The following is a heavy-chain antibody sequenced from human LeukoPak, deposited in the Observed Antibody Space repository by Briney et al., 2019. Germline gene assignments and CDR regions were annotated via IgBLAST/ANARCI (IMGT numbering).Heavy chain of an antibody. Sequence: PSETLSLTSTVSGGSISSYYWRWIRQPPGKGLEWIGYIYYSGSTNYNPSLKRRVTISVDTSKNQFSLKLSSVTAADTAVYYCARRRADKYYYDSSIQRAFDIWGQGTMVSVSS. CDR2: IYYSGST. D-gene: IGHD3-22*01. CDR1: GGSISSYY. CDR3: ARRRADKYYYDSSIQRAFDI. V-gene: IGHV4-59*01. J-gene: IGHJ3*02.